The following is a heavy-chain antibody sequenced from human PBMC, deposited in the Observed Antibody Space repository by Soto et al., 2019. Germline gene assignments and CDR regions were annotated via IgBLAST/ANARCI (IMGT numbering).Heavy chain of an antibody. CDR1: GGSFKSGSYS. D-gene: IGHD3-3*01. Sequence: QVQLQESGPGLVKPSETLSLTCTVSGGSFKSGSYSWSWIRQPPGKGLEWIGYVDHTGRTSYNPYLKSRVSISMDTSKNQFSLNLDSVTAADTAVYFCARDFAYFDSWGQGTLVTVSS. CDR3: ARDFAYFDS. CDR2: VDHTGRT. J-gene: IGHJ4*02. V-gene: IGHV4-61*01.